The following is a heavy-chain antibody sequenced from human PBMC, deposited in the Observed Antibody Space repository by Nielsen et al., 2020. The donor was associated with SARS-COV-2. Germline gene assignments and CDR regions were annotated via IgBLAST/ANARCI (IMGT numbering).Heavy chain of an antibody. D-gene: IGHD3-9*01. Sequence: SETLSLTCTVSGGSISSYYWSWIRQPPGKGLEWIGEINHSGSTNYNPSLKSRVTISVDTSKNQFSLKLSSVTAADTAVYYCARGATGYYPNLDAFDIWGQGTMVTVSS. J-gene: IGHJ3*02. CDR2: INHSGST. V-gene: IGHV4-34*01. CDR1: GGSISSYY. CDR3: ARGATGYYPNLDAFDI.